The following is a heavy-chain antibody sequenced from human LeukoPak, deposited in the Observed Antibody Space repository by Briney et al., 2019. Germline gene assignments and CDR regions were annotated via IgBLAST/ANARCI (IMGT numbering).Heavy chain of an antibody. V-gene: IGHV4-59*01. D-gene: IGHD6-13*01. Sequence: PSETLSLTCTGSGGSISSYYWSWIRQPPGKGLEWIGYIYYSGSTNYNPSLKSRVTISVDTSKNQFSLKLSSVTAADTAVYYCAREVAAAGDAFDIWGQGTMVTVSS. CDR1: GGSISSYY. J-gene: IGHJ3*02. CDR2: IYYSGST. CDR3: AREVAAAGDAFDI.